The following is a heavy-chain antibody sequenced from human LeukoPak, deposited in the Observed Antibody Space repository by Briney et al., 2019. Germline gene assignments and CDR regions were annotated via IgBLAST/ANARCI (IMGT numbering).Heavy chain of an antibody. Sequence: ASVKVSCKASGYSFTDHYLHWVRQAPGQGLEWMGWINPNTGDTNLSQKFQGRVSMTRDTSINTAYMDLTSLRVDDTAFYYCARGGSEGFDFWGQGALVTVSS. D-gene: IGHD1-26*01. J-gene: IGHJ4*02. CDR2: INPNTGDT. CDR1: GYSFTDHY. V-gene: IGHV1-2*02. CDR3: ARGGSEGFDF.